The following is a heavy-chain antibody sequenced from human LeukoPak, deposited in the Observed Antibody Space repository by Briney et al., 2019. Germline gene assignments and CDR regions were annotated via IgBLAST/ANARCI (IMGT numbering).Heavy chain of an antibody. CDR3: AKAESTSSGYYYYMDV. D-gene: IGHD6-6*01. CDR2: IHYDESNE. V-gene: IGHV3-30*02. Sequence: GGSLRLSCVASGFSFSYGMHWVRQAPGKGLEWLTFIHYDESNEYYADSVKGRFTISRDNSKNTLYLQMNSLRPEDTAVYFCAKAESTSSGYYYYMDVWGKGTSVIVSS. CDR1: GFSFSYG. J-gene: IGHJ6*03.